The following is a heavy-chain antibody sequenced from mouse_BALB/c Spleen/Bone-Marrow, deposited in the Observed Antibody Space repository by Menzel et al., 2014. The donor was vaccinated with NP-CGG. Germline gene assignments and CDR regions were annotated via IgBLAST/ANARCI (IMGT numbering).Heavy chain of an antibody. J-gene: IGHJ4*01. CDR3: ARWGGYGNYDAMDY. V-gene: IGHV3-8*02. Sequence: EVMLVESGPSLVKPSQTLSLTCSVTGDSITSGYWNWIRKFPGNKLEYMGYISYSGSTYYNPSLKSRISITRDTSKNQYYLQLNSATTEDTATYYCARWGGYGNYDAMDYWGQRNSVTVSS. CDR1: GDSITSGY. CDR2: ISYSGST. D-gene: IGHD2-10*02.